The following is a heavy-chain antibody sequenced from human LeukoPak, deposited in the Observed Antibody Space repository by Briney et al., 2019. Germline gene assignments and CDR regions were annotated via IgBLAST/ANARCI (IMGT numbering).Heavy chain of an antibody. CDR2: NYYSGST. CDR1: GGSIRSSSYY. Sequence: SETLSLTCTVSGGSIRSSSYYWVWIPQPPGKGLEWNGSNYYSGSTYYNASLKSRGTISVNTSKNQFTLKLNSVTGADTAVYYWARAARLLVAPQDYWGQGTLVTVSS. D-gene: IGHD2-21*01. CDR3: ARAARLLVAPQDY. J-gene: IGHJ4*02. V-gene: IGHV4-39*06.